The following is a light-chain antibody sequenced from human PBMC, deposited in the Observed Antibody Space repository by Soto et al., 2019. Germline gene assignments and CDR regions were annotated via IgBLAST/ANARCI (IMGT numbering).Light chain of an antibody. J-gene: IGLJ2*01. CDR1: SSNIGAAYD. CDR3: QSYDTSLSAVL. Sequence: QSVLTQPPSVSGAPGQTVTISCTGSSSNIGAAYDVHWYQQFPGTAPKLLIYANTNRPSGVPDRFSGSRSAASASLAITGLQPEDEADYYCQSYDTSLSAVLFGGGTKLTVL. V-gene: IGLV1-40*01. CDR2: ANT.